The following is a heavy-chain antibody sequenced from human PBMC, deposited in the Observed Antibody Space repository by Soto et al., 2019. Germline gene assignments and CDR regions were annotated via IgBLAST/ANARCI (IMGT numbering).Heavy chain of an antibody. Sequence: EVQLLESGGGLVQPGGSLRLSCAASGFTFSSDAMSWDRQAPGKGLEWVSAISGSGGSTYYADSVKGRFTTSRDNSKNTLYLQRNSLRAEDTAVYYWAKDRRWVVTPFDDWCQGTLVTVSS. D-gene: IGHD2-15*01. CDR1: GFTFSSDA. CDR2: ISGSGGST. CDR3: AKDRRWVVTPFDD. V-gene: IGHV3-23*01. J-gene: IGHJ4*02.